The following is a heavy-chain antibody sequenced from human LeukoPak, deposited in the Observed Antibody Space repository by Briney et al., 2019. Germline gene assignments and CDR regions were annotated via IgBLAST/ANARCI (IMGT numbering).Heavy chain of an antibody. CDR3: ARGNGYNYY. Sequence: SETLSLTCTVSGFSINSYYWSWIRQPPGKGLEWIGYIHYSGSTNYNPSLKSRVTISVDTSKNQFSLKLSSVTAADTAVYYCARGNGYNYYWGQGTLVTVSS. CDR2: IHYSGST. V-gene: IGHV4-59*01. J-gene: IGHJ4*02. D-gene: IGHD5-24*01. CDR1: GFSINSYY.